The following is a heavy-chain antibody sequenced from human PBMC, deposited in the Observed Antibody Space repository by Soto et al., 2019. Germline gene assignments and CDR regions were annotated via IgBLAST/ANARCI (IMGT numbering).Heavy chain of an antibody. CDR3: ARATMITFGGVIVTQFYFDY. D-gene: IGHD3-16*02. CDR1: GGSISSGGYY. CDR2: IYYSGST. J-gene: IGHJ4*02. V-gene: IGHV4-31*03. Sequence: SETLSLTCTVSGGSISSGGYYWSWIRQHPGKGLEWIGYIYYSGSTYYNPSLKSRVTISVDTSKNQFSLKLSSVTAADTAVYYCARATMITFGGVIVTQFYFDYWGQGTLVTVSS.